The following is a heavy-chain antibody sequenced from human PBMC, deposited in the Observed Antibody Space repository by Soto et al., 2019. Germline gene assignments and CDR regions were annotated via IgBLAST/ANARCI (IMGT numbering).Heavy chain of an antibody. J-gene: IGHJ4*02. CDR2: ISYDGSNK. Sequence: SLRLSCAASGFTFSSYAMHWVRQAPGKGLEWVAVISYDGSNKYYADSVKGRFTISRDNSKNTLYLQMNSLRAEDTAVYYCARDRGTAMAFFDYWGQGTLVTV. CDR3: ARDRGTAMAFFDY. D-gene: IGHD5-18*01. CDR1: GFTFSSYA. V-gene: IGHV3-30-3*01.